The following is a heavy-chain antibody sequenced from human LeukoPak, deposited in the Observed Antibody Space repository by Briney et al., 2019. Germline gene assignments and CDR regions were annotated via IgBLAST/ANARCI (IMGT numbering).Heavy chain of an antibody. CDR2: ISWNGGSI. Sequence: GGSLRLSCAASGFTFDDYAMHWVRQAPGKGLEWVSGISWNGGSIGYADSVKGRFTISRDNAKNSLYLQMNSLRAEDTAVYYCASGGYYDTNGYLDYWGQGTRVTVSS. D-gene: IGHD3-22*01. CDR1: GFTFDDYA. V-gene: IGHV3-9*01. J-gene: IGHJ4*02. CDR3: ASGGYYDTNGYLDY.